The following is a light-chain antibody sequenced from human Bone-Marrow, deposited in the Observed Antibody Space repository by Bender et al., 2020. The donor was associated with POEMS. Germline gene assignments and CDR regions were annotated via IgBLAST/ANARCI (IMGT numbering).Light chain of an antibody. CDR1: KLGDKY. V-gene: IGLV3-1*01. CDR3: QAWDSSTAV. Sequence: SYELTQPPSVSVSSGQTARITCSGDKLGDKYASWYQQKPGQSPVLVIYQDSERPLGIPERFSGSNSGNTATLTISGTQAMDEADYYCQAWDSSTAVFGGGTKLTVL. CDR2: QDS. J-gene: IGLJ2*01.